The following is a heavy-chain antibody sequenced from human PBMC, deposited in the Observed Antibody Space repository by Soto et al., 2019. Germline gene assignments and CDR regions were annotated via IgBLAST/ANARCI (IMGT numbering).Heavy chain of an antibody. D-gene: IGHD3-10*01. V-gene: IGHV4-4*02. CDR1: GGSISSSNW. CDR3: ARVGRLWFGTNWFDP. Sequence: SETLSLTCAVSGGSISSSNWWSWVRQPPGKGLEWIGEIYHSGSTNYNPSLKSRVTISVDKSKNQFSLKLSSVTAADTAVYYCARVGRLWFGTNWFDPWGQGTLVTVSS. J-gene: IGHJ5*02. CDR2: IYHSGST.